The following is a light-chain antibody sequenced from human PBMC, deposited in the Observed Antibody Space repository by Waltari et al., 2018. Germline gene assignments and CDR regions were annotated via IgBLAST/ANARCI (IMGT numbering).Light chain of an antibody. V-gene: IGLV1-47*01. CDR1: TPDIGNNF. J-gene: IGLJ2*01. Sequence: QSVLTQPPSASGTPGQRVTISCSGSTPDIGNNFLYWYQQLPGATPKLLIYKNNQRPSGVPDRFSGSKSGTSASLAISGLRSEDEADYYCSAWDDSLNGPVVFGGGTKLTVL. CDR3: SAWDDSLNGPVV. CDR2: KNN.